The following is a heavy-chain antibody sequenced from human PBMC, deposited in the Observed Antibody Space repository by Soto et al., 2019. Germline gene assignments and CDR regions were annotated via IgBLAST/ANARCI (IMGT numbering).Heavy chain of an antibody. D-gene: IGHD3-22*01. CDR1: GYTFTSYG. Sequence: ASVKVSCKASGYTFTSYGISWVRQAPGQGLEWMGWTSAYNGNTNYAQKLQGRVTMTTDTSSSTAYMELRSLRSDDTAVYYCARSRRASNYCDSSGYKNWFDPCRQGSLVTVSS. CDR3: ARSRRASNYCDSSGYKNWFDP. CDR2: TSAYNGNT. J-gene: IGHJ5*02. V-gene: IGHV1-18*04.